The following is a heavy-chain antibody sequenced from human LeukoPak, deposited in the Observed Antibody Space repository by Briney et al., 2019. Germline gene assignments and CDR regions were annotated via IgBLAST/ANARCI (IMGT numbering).Heavy chain of an antibody. Sequence: GGSLRLSCAASGFTFSNYAMSWVRQAPGKGLEWVSGLSGSGGSTYHADSVKGRLTISRDSTKNTLNLQMKGLRAEDTAVYYCAKVSISAAGPFDYWGQGTLVTVSS. J-gene: IGHJ4*02. CDR2: LSGSGGST. CDR1: GFTFSNYA. D-gene: IGHD6-13*01. V-gene: IGHV3-23*01. CDR3: AKVSISAAGPFDY.